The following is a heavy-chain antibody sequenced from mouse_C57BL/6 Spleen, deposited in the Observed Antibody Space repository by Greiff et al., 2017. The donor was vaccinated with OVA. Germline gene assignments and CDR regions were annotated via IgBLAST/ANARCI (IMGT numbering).Heavy chain of an antibody. V-gene: IGHV1-64*01. CDR1: GYTFTSYW. D-gene: IGHD2-4*01. Sequence: QVQLQQPGAELVKPGASVKLSCKASGYTFTSYWMHWVKQRPGQGLEWIGMIHPNSGSTNYNEKFKSKATLTVDKSSSTAYMQLRSLTSEDSAVYYCARYPYDYDSYYFDYWGQGTTLTVSS. CDR3: ARYPYDYDSYYFDY. J-gene: IGHJ2*01. CDR2: IHPNSGST.